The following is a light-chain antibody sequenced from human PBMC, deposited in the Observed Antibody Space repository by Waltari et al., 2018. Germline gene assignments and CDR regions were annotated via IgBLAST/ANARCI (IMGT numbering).Light chain of an antibody. CDR3: QKYDSLPAT. V-gene: IGKV3-20*01. CDR2: GAS. Sequence: IVLTQAPATLAWLPVEGCTLAYRARQSFSKFLTWYHQIPGQPPRLLIYGASTRATGIPDRFSGNGSGTDFSLTISRLEPEDFAVYYCQKYDSLPATFGQGTKVEIK. J-gene: IGKJ1*01. CDR1: QSFSKF.